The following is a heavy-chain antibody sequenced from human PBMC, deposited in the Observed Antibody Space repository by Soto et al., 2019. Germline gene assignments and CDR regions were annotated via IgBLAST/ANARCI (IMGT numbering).Heavy chain of an antibody. CDR1: DGSISSSSYC. J-gene: IGHJ4*02. Sequence: PSLPLPHPWTVSDGSISSSSYCRVLISQPPGKGLEWIGSIYYRGSTYYNPSLKSRVTISVDTSKNQFSLKLSSVTAADTAVYYCARLYSSGWYRVGYFDYWGQGTLVTVS. D-gene: IGHD6-19*01. CDR3: ARLYSSGWYRVGYFDY. CDR2: IYYRGST. V-gene: IGHV4-39*01.